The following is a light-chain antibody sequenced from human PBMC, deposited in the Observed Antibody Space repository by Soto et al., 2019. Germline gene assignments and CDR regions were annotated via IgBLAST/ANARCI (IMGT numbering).Light chain of an antibody. CDR3: QQYLDWPRP. CDR2: GAS. Sequence: MKQSTASLSVYTGERATFSCRASQSVSSNLAWYQQKPGQAPRLLIYGASTRATGIPARFSGSGSGTEFTLTICSLQSEDFAVYYCQQYLDWPRPFGQRTKV. J-gene: IGKJ1*01. CDR1: QSVSSN. V-gene: IGKV3-15*01.